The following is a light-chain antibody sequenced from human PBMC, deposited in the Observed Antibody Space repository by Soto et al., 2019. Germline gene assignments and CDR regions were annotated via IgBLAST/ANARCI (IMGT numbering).Light chain of an antibody. CDR1: SSNIGTDT. J-gene: IGLJ1*01. CDR2: SNI. Sequence: QPVLTQPPSASGTPGQRVTISCYGSSSNIGTDTVNWYQQLPGTAPKLLIYSNIRRPSGVPDRFSGSKSGTSASLAISGLQSEDEADYYCAAWDDSLNGFYVFGTGTKVTVL. V-gene: IGLV1-44*01. CDR3: AAWDDSLNGFYV.